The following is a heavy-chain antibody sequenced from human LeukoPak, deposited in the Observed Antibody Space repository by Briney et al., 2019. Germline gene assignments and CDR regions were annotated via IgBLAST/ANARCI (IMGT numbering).Heavy chain of an antibody. J-gene: IGHJ4*02. V-gene: IGHV3-7*01. CDR3: ARDSAGNDY. Sequence: PGGSLRLSCAASGFTLSTYWMSWVRKAPGKGLEWVANIKQDGSEEYYVDSVKGRFTISRDNAKNSLYLQMNSLRAEDSAMYYCARDSAGNDYWGQGTLVTVSS. D-gene: IGHD6-13*01. CDR2: IKQDGSEE. CDR1: GFTLSTYW.